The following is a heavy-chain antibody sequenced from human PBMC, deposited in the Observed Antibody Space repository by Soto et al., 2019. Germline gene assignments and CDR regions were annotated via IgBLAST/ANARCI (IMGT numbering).Heavy chain of an antibody. CDR2: MNPINGAT. CDR3: ARFYCGGDCSTYYYYYYYGMDV. J-gene: IGHJ6*02. Sequence: GASVKVSCKASGYDFTAYDINWVRQASGQGLEWMGWMNPINGATGSARRFQGRVTMTTDTSTSTAYMELRSLRSDDTAVYYCARFYCGGDCSTYYYYYYYGMDVWGQGTTVTVSS. V-gene: IGHV1-8*02. CDR1: GYDFTAYD. D-gene: IGHD2-21*02.